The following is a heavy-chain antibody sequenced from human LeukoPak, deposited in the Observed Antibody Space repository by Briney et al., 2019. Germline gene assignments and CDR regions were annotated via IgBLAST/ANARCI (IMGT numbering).Heavy chain of an antibody. Sequence: GYIYYSGSTNYNPSLKSRVTISVDTSKNQFSLKLSSVTAADTAVYYCASGTGLSSWNYFDYWGQGTLVTVSS. V-gene: IGHV4-59*09. CDR3: ASGTGLSSWNYFDY. J-gene: IGHJ4*02. CDR2: IYYSGST. D-gene: IGHD6-13*01.